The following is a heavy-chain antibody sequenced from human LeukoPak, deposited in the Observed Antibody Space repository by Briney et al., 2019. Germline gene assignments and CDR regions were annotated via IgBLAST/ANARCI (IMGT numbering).Heavy chain of an antibody. CDR3: ARGVDSAKVGY. CDR2: VHHSGSI. V-gene: IGHV4-34*01. D-gene: IGHD6-13*01. CDR1: GGSFSGYY. J-gene: IGHJ4*02. Sequence: PSETLSLTCAVFGGSFSGYYWSWVRQAPGKGLEWIGEVHHSGSINYNPSLASRFTISVDASKNQFSLQLTSVTAADTAMYYCARGVDSAKVGYWSQGTPVTVSS.